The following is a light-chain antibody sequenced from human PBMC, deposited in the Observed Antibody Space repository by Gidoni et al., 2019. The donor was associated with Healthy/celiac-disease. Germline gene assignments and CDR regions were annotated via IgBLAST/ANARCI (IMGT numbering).Light chain of an antibody. CDR1: QSGSSN. CDR3: QQYNNWPPLT. J-gene: IGKJ4*01. V-gene: IGKV3-15*01. CDR2: CAS. Sequence: EIVMTQSPATLSVSPGARATISCRASQSGSSNFAWYQQKPGQAPRHLIYCASTRATGIPARFSGSGSGTAFTLTISSLQSEDFSVYYCQQYNNWPPLTFGGGTKVEIK.